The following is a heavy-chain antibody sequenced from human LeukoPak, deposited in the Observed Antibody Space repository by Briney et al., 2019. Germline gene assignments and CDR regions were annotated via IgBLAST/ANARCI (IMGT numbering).Heavy chain of an antibody. CDR3: ARRLSSSSPKTYYYYGMDV. Sequence: GESLKISCRGSGYSFTSYWIGWVRQMPGKGLEWMGIIYPGDSDTRYSPSFQGQVTISADKSISTAHLQWSSLKASDTAMYYCARRLSSSSPKTYYYYGMDVWGQGTTVTVSS. J-gene: IGHJ6*02. V-gene: IGHV5-51*01. CDR1: GYSFTSYW. CDR2: IYPGDSDT. D-gene: IGHD6-6*01.